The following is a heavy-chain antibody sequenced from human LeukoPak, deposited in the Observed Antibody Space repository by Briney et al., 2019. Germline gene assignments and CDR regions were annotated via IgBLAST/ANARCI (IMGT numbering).Heavy chain of an antibody. Sequence: GGSLRLSCAASGFTFSSYAMSWVRQAPGKGLEWVSAISGSGGSTYYADSVKGRFTISRDNSKNTLYLQMNSLRAEDTGIYYCARGPTMYGMDVWGQGTTVTVSS. CDR3: ARGPTMYGMDV. J-gene: IGHJ6*02. CDR2: ISGSGGST. V-gene: IGHV3-23*01. CDR1: GFTFSSYA.